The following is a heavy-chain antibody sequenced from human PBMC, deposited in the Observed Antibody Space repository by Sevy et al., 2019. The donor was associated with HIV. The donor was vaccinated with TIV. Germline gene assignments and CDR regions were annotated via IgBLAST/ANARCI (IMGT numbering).Heavy chain of an antibody. D-gene: IGHD4-17*01. V-gene: IGHV3-7*01. J-gene: IGHJ4*02. Sequence: GGCLRLSCTASGFTFSDYWMSWVRQAPGKGLEWVANIKQDGSDKHYVDSVKGRFTISRDNAKNSLYLQMNSLRAGDTAVYYCARGLTTVTPFDYWGQGTLVTVSS. CDR2: IKQDGSDK. CDR3: ARGLTTVTPFDY. CDR1: GFTFSDYW.